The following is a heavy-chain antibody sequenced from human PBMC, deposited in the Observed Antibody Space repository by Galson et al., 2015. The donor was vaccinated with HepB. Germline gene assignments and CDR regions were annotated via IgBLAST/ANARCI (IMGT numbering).Heavy chain of an antibody. Sequence: TLSLTCAVSGGSISSGGYYWSWIRQPPGTGLEWIGYIYYSGSTYYNPSLKSRVTISVDTSKNQLSLKLSSVTAADTAVYYCARAKQWLPRPVDYWGQGTLVTVSS. CDR1: GGSISSGGYY. D-gene: IGHD6-19*01. V-gene: IGHV4-31*11. J-gene: IGHJ4*02. CDR3: ARAKQWLPRPVDY. CDR2: IYYSGST.